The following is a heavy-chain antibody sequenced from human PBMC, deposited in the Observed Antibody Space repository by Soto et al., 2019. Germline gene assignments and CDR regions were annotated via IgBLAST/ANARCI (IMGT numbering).Heavy chain of an antibody. CDR3: ATDQNYYGSGSYFN. Sequence: ASVKVSCKVSGYTLTELSMHWVRQAPGKGLEWMGGFDPEDGETIYAQKFQGRVTMTEDTSTDTAYMELSSLRSEDTAVYYCATDQNYYGSGSYFNWGQGTLVTVSS. D-gene: IGHD3-10*01. CDR2: FDPEDGET. V-gene: IGHV1-24*01. J-gene: IGHJ4*02. CDR1: GYTLTELS.